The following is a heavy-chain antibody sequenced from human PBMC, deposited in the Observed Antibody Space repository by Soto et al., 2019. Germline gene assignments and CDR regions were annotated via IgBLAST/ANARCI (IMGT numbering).Heavy chain of an antibody. CDR2: MNPNSGNT. CDR3: ARSIVVVAVVPG. J-gene: IGHJ4*02. CDR1: GYTFTSYD. V-gene: IGHV1-8*02. D-gene: IGHD2-21*01. Sequence: QVQLVQSGAEVKKPGASVKVSCKASGYTFTSYDINWVRQATGQGLEWMGWMNPNSGNTDYAQKFQGRVTMTRNTSVSTAYMELSSLRSEDTAVYYCARSIVVVAVVPGWGQGTLVTVSS.